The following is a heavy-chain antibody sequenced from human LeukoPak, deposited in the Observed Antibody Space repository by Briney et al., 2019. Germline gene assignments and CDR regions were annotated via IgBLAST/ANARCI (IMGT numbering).Heavy chain of an antibody. CDR3: ARGVYDSSGYALYYFDY. J-gene: IGHJ4*02. V-gene: IGHV1-69*05. CDR2: IIPIFGTA. Sequence: SEKVSCKASGGTFSSYAISWVRQAPGQGLEWMGGIIPIFGTANYAQKFQGRVTITTDESTSTAYMELSSLRSEDTAVYYCARGVYDSSGYALYYFDYWGQGTLVTVSS. CDR1: GGTFSSYA. D-gene: IGHD3-22*01.